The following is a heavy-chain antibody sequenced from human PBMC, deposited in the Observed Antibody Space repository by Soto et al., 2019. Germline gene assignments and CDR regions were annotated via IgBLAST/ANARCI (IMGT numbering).Heavy chain of an antibody. V-gene: IGHV4-34*01. CDR2: INHSGST. CDR3: ARVQLHYYGSGSYRRPNWFDP. D-gene: IGHD3-10*01. J-gene: IGHJ5*02. Sequence: PSETLSLTCAVYGGSFSGYYWSWIRQPPGKGLEWIGEINHSGSTNYNPSLKSRVTISVDTSKNQFSLKLSSVTAADTAVYYCARVQLHYYGSGSYRRPNWFDPWGQGTLVTVSS. CDR1: GGSFSGYY.